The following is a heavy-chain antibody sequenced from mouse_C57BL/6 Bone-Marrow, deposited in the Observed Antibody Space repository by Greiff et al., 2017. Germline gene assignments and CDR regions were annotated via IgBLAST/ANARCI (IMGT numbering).Heavy chain of an antibody. CDR2: INPNNGGT. CDR1: GYTFTDYY. CDR3: ARDYYCSSDY. V-gene: IGHV1-26*01. J-gene: IGHJ2*01. Sequence: VQLQQSGPELVKPGASVKISCKASGYTFTDYYMNWVKQSHGKSLEWIGDINPNNGGTSYNQKFKGKATLTVDKSSSTAYMELRSLTSEDSAVYYCARDYYCSSDYWGQGTTLTVSS. D-gene: IGHD1-1*01.